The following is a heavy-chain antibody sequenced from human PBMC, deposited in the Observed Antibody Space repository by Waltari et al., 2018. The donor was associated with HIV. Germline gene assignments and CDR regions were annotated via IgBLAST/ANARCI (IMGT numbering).Heavy chain of an antibody. Sequence: VHLVESGGDLVKPGGSLRLSCVASGFTFSDYYMTWIRQAPGKRLEGVSYIAVSSAYTNYGDSVKGRFTMSRDDAKKSLFLQMNSLRPEDTAVYYCARVARGLRQGTFDIWDQGTMVTVSS. V-gene: IGHV3-11*05. CDR1: GFTFSDYY. CDR2: IAVSSAYT. CDR3: ARVARGLRQGTFDI. D-gene: IGHD4-17*01. J-gene: IGHJ3*02.